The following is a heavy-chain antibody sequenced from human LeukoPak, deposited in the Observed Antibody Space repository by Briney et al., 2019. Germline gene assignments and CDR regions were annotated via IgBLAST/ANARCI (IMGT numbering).Heavy chain of an antibody. CDR2: ISYDGSNK. CDR3: AREGGYDSAPDY. CDR1: GFTFSSYA. D-gene: IGHD5-12*01. J-gene: IGHJ4*02. Sequence: PGRSLRLSCAASGFTFSSYAMHRVRQAPGKGLEWVAVISYDGSNKYYADSVKGRFTISRDNSKNTLYLQMNSLRAEDTAVYYCAREGGYDSAPDYWGQGTLVTVSS. V-gene: IGHV3-30*04.